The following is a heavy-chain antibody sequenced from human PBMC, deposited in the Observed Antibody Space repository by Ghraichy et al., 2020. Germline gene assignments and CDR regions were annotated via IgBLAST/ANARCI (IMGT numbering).Heavy chain of an antibody. CDR2: IYTSGST. D-gene: IGHD4-23*01. V-gene: IGHV4-4*09. CDR1: GGSISSYY. Sequence: SETLSLTCTVSGGSISSYYWSWIRQPPGKGLEWIGYIYTSGSTNYNPSLKSRVTISVDTSKNQFSLKLSSVTAADTAVYYCARQTPYGGGNPNYYYGMDVWGQGTTVTVSS. J-gene: IGHJ6*02. CDR3: ARQTPYGGGNPNYYYGMDV.